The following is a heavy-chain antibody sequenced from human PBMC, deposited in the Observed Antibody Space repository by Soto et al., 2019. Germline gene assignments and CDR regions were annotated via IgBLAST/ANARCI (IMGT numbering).Heavy chain of an antibody. CDR2: IIPIFGTA. CDR1: GGTFSSYA. V-gene: IGHV1-69*13. CDR3: AHSSGWLPTAVTIYYYYYYGMDV. J-gene: IGHJ6*02. D-gene: IGHD6-19*01. Sequence: ASVKVSCKASGGTFSSYAISWVRQAPGQGLEWMGGIIPIFGTANYAQKFQGRVTITADESTSTAYMELGSLRSEETAVYYCAHSSGWLPTAVTIYYYYYYGMDVWGQGTTVTVSS.